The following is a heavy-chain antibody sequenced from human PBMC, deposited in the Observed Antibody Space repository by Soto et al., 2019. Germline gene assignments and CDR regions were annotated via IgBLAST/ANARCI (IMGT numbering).Heavy chain of an antibody. V-gene: IGHV1-2*04. D-gene: IGHD5-18*01. CDR3: ARDIDYSYGSSRSYYYGMDV. CDR1: GYTFTGYY. CDR2: INPNSGGT. Sequence: ASVKVSCKASGYTFTGYYMHWVRQAPGQGLEWMGWINPNSGGTNYAQKFQGWVTMTRDTSISTAYMELSRLRSDDTAVYYCARDIDYSYGSSRSYYYGMDVWGQGTTVTVSS. J-gene: IGHJ6*02.